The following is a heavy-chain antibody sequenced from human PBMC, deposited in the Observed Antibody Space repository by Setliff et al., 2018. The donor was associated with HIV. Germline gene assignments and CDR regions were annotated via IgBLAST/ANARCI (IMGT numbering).Heavy chain of an antibody. V-gene: IGHV1-8*01. CDR1: GYAFNSYT. Sequence: ASVKVSCKASGYAFNSYTLNWVRQATGRGVEWMGWINPNGDNTAYAQKFQGRLTMTRNTSTGTVYMELSSLRSEDTAVYYCARIGRTPYYYYYMDVWGKGTTVTVSS. CDR3: ARIGRTPYYYYYMDV. J-gene: IGHJ6*03. CDR2: INPNGDNT. D-gene: IGHD2-15*01.